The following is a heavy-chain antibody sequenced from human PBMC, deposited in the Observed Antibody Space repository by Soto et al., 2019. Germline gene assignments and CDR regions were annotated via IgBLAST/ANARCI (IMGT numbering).Heavy chain of an antibody. J-gene: IGHJ6*04. V-gene: IGHV1-46*01. D-gene: IGHD3-9*01. Sequence: QVQLVQSGAEVKNPGASVKVSCKASGYTFTSYYMHLVRQAPGQGLEWMGIINPSGGSTSYAQKFQGRVNMTRDTSTSTVYMELSSLRSEDTAVYYCARDLGILTALGGMDVWGKGTTVTVSS. CDR2: INPSGGST. CDR1: GYTFTSYY. CDR3: ARDLGILTALGGMDV.